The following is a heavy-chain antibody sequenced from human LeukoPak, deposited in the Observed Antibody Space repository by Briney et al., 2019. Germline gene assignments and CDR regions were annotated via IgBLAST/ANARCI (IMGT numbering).Heavy chain of an antibody. CDR1: GYTFTSYD. D-gene: IGHD2-21*02. CDR3: ASPMVVTATLSPFDY. V-gene: IGHV1-8*01. Sequence: ASVKVSCKASGYTFTSYDINWVRQATGQGLEWMGWMNPNSGNTGYAQKFQGRVTMTRNTSISTAYMEPSSLRSEDTAVYYCASPMVVTATLSPFDYWGQGTLVTVSS. CDR2: MNPNSGNT. J-gene: IGHJ4*02.